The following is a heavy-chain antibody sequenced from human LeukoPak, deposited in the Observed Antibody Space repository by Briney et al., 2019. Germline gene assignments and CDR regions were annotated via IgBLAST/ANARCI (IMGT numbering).Heavy chain of an antibody. CDR3: ARDAMLNYDILTGYYGIDY. V-gene: IGHV3-11*06. CDR1: GFTFSDYY. CDR2: ISSSSSYT. Sequence: GGSLRLSCAASGFTFSDYYMSWIRQAPGKGLEWVSYISSSSSYTNYADSVKGRFTISRDNAKNSLYLQMNSLRAEDTAVYYCARDAMLNYDILTGYYGIDYWGQGTLVTVPS. D-gene: IGHD3-9*01. J-gene: IGHJ4*02.